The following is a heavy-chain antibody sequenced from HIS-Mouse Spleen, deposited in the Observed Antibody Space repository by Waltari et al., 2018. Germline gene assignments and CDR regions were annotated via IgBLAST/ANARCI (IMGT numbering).Heavy chain of an antibody. V-gene: IGHV4-39*07. CDR1: GGSISSSSYY. J-gene: IGHJ2*01. CDR2: IYYSGST. CDR3: AREIPYSSSWYDWYFDL. Sequence: QLQLQESGPGLVKPSETLSLTCTGSGGSISSSSYYRCWIRRPPGKGLEWIGSIYYSGSTYYNPSLKSRVTISVDTSKNQFSLKLSSVTAADTAVYYCAREIPYSSSWYDWYFDLWGRGTLVTVSS. D-gene: IGHD6-13*01.